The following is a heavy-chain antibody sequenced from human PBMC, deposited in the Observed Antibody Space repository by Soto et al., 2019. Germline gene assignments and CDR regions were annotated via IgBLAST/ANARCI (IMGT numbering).Heavy chain of an antibody. CDR1: GFTFSSYW. CDR3: ARIAASGRGWDV. D-gene: IGHD6-13*01. CDR2: IKQDGSEE. J-gene: IGHJ6*02. Sequence: EVQLVESGGGLVQPGGSLRLSCVDSGFTFSSYWMSWVRQAPVKGLEWVGNIKQDGSEENYADSVKGRFTISRDNAKNSMYLQMNSLRVEDTAMYYCARIAASGRGWDVWGQGTTVVVSS. V-gene: IGHV3-7*01.